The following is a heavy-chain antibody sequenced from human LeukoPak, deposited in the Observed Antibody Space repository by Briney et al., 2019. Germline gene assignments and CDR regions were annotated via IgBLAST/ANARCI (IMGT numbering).Heavy chain of an antibody. J-gene: IGHJ3*02. CDR2: IHHGGST. V-gene: IGHV4-4*02. Sequence: SETLSLTCAVSGGSISSSNWWSWVRQPPGKGLEWIGEIHHGGSTNYTPSLKTRVTISVDKSKNQFSLKVSSVTAADTAVYYCARDLSVDYDILTGHDIWGQGTMVTVSS. D-gene: IGHD3-9*01. CDR3: ARDLSVDYDILTGHDI. CDR1: GGSISSSNW.